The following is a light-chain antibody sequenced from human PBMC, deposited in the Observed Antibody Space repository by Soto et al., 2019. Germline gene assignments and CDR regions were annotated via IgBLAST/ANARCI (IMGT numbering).Light chain of an antibody. CDR2: AAS. V-gene: IGKV1-39*01. J-gene: IGKJ4*01. CDR3: QQSYGSLLT. CDR1: QSINSY. Sequence: DIHMTQSPSSLSASVGDRVTITCRASQSINSYLNWYQQKPGKAPKLLIYAASSLQSGVPSRFSGSGSGTDFALTISSLQPEDFATYYCQQSYGSLLTFGGGTKVEIK.